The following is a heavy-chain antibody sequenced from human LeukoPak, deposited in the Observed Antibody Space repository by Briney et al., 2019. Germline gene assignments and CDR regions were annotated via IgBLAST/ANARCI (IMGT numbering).Heavy chain of an antibody. CDR1: GFTFSSNW. J-gene: IGHJ4*02. Sequence: GGSLRLSCVASGFTFSSNWMSWVRQAPGKGLGGVAYIREDGGETYYVDSVKGRFTISRDNSKNTLYLQMNSLRAEDTAVYYCAREGPYYFDYWGQGTLVTVSS. CDR3: AREGPYYFDY. V-gene: IGHV3-7*01. CDR2: IREDGGET.